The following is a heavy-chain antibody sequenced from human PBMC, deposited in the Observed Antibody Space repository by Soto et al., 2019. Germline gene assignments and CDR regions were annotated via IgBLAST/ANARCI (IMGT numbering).Heavy chain of an antibody. CDR2: ISYDGSNK. CDR1: GFTFSIYA. CDR3: ARDWVAGDY. Sequence: GGSLRLSCAASGFTFSIYAMHWVRHAPGKGLEWVAVISYDGSNKYYADSVKGRFTISRDNSKNTLYLQMNSLRAEDTAVYYCARDWVAGDYWGQGTLVTVSS. V-gene: IGHV3-30-3*01. D-gene: IGHD6-19*01. J-gene: IGHJ4*02.